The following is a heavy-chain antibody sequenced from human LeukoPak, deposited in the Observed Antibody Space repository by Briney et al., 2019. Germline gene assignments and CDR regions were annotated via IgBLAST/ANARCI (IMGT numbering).Heavy chain of an antibody. D-gene: IGHD3-22*01. J-gene: IGHJ4*02. CDR1: GLTFSSYA. CDR3: ARNYYDSSGYYYSLGY. V-gene: IGHV3-30-3*01. Sequence: GRSLRLSCAASGLTFSSYAMHWVRQAPGKGLEWVAGISYDGSNKYYADSVKGRFTISRDNSKNTLYLQMNSLRAEDTAVYYCARNYYDSSGYYYSLGYWGQGTLVTVSS. CDR2: ISYDGSNK.